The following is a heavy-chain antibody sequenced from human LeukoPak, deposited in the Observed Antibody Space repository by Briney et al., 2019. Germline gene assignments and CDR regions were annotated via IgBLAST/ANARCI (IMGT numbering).Heavy chain of an antibody. CDR3: AIEYSSGWFPTHY. CDR1: GGSISSGGYY. V-gene: IGHV4-31*03. Sequence: SETLSLTCTVSGGSISSGGYYWSWIRQHPGKGLEWIGYIYYSGSTYYNPSLKSRVTISVDTPKNQFSLKLSSVTAADTAVYYCAIEYSSGWFPTHYWGQGILVTVSS. D-gene: IGHD6-19*01. J-gene: IGHJ4*02. CDR2: IYYSGST.